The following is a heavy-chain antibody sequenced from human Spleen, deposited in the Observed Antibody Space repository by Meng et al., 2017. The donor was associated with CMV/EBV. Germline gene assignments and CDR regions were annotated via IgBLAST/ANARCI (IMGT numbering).Heavy chain of an antibody. CDR2: IWYDGSNK. J-gene: IGHJ6*02. CDR3: ARDSCSTSCPYYYYYGMDV. V-gene: IGHV3-30*19. D-gene: IGHD2-2*01. Sequence: GSLRLSCAASGFTFSSYGMHWVRQAPGKGLEWVAVIWYDGSNKYYADSVKGRFTISRDNSKNTLYLQMNSLRAEDTAVYYCARDSCSTSCPYYYYYGMDVWGQGTTVTVSS. CDR1: GFTFSSYG.